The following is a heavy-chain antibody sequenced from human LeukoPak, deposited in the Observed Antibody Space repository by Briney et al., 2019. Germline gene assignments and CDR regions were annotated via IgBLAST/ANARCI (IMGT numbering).Heavy chain of an antibody. CDR3: ARSVCSSTSCYPSLDAFDI. V-gene: IGHV4-39*01. D-gene: IGHD2-2*01. CDR2: IYYSGST. CDR1: GGSISSYY. Sequence: PSETLSLTCTVSGGSISSYYWSWIRQPPGKGLEWIGSIYYSGSTYYNPSLKSRVTISVDTSKNQFSLKLSSVTAADTAVYYCARSVCSSTSCYPSLDAFDIWGQGTMVTVSS. J-gene: IGHJ3*02.